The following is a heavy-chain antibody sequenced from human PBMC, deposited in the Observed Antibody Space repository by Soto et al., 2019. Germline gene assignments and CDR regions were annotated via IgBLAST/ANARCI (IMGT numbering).Heavy chain of an antibody. V-gene: IGHV1-2*04. CDR1: GYTFTGYY. D-gene: IGHD6-13*01. J-gene: IGHJ5*02. Sequence: EASVKVSCKASGYTFTGYYMHWVRQAPGQGLEWMGWINPNSGGTNYAQKFQGWVTMTRDTSISTAYMELSRLRSDDTAVYYCARAPRIAAADPNWFDPWGQGTLVTVSS. CDR2: INPNSGGT. CDR3: ARAPRIAAADPNWFDP.